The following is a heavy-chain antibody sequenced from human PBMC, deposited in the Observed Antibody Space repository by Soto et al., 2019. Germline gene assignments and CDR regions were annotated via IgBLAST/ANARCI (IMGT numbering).Heavy chain of an antibody. CDR2: TSYRGDA. CDR1: GGSISIYY. D-gene: IGHD3-22*01. V-gene: IGHV4-59*01. CDR3: VREGYFDSSDSYHGGS. Sequence: SETLSLTCTVSGGSISIYYWSWIRQPPEKGLEWIGHTSYRGDANYTPSLQSRATISVDTSKNQVSLKLTSVTAADTAVYFYVREGYFDSSDSYHGGSWGQGVLVTVSS. J-gene: IGHJ5*02.